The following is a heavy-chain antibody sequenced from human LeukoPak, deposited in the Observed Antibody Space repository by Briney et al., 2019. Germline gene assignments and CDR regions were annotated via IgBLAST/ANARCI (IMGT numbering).Heavy chain of an antibody. CDR2: INHSGST. CDR1: GGSISSSDYY. D-gene: IGHD2-8*01. CDR3: ARHSPFATKRWFDP. Sequence: SETLSLTCTVSGGSISSSDYYWSWIRQPPGKGLEWIGEINHSGSTNYNPSLKSRVTISVDTSKNQFSLKLSSVTAADTAVYYCARHSPFATKRWFDPWGQGTLVTVSS. V-gene: IGHV4-39*01. J-gene: IGHJ5*02.